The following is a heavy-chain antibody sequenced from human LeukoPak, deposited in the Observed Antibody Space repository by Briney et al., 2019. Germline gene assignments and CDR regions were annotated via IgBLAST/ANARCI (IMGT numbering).Heavy chain of an antibody. CDR3: ARRVTDSGVVIMSWFDP. CDR2: IYYSGST. J-gene: IGHJ5*02. V-gene: IGHV4-59*12. CDR1: GGSISSYY. Sequence: SETLSLTCTVSGGSISSYYWSWIRQPPGKGLEWIGYIYYSGSTNYNPSLKSRVTISVDKSKNHFSLKLSSVTAADTALYYCARRVTDSGVVIMSWFDPWGQGALVTVSS. D-gene: IGHD3-3*01.